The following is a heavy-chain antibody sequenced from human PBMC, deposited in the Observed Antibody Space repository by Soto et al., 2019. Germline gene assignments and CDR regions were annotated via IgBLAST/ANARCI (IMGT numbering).Heavy chain of an antibody. CDR1: GFTFTSSA. CDR3: AKDDCSGGSCYSGLNY. Sequence: SVKVSCKASGFTFTSSAVQWVRQARGQRLEWIGWIVVGSGNTNYAQKFQERVTITRDMSTSTAYMELSSLRAEDTALYYCAKDDCSGGSCYSGLNYWGQGTLVTVSS. V-gene: IGHV1-58*01. CDR2: IVVGSGNT. J-gene: IGHJ4*02. D-gene: IGHD2-15*01.